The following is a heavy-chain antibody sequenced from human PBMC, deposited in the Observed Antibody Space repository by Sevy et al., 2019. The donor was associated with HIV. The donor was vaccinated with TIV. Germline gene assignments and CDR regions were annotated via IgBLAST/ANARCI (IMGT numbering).Heavy chain of an antibody. V-gene: IGHV2-5*01. D-gene: IGHD3-22*01. CDR1: GFSLSTSGVG. CDR3: ADRGGAHYYDSSGYYTRAEYFEH. Sequence: SGPTLVNPTQTLTLTCTFSGFSLSTSGVGVGWIRQPPGKALEWLAVIYWNDDQRYSPSLKSRLTITMDTSKNQVVLTMTXMDPVDTATYYCADRGGAHYYDSSGYYTRAEYFEHWGQGTLVTVSS. CDR2: IYWNDDQ. J-gene: IGHJ1*01.